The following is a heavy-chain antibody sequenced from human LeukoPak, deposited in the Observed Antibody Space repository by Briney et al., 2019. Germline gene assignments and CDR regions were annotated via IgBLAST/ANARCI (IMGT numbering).Heavy chain of an antibody. CDR1: GHTLSDLT. V-gene: IGHV1-24*01. J-gene: IGHJ4*02. D-gene: IGHD3-3*01. Sequence: ASVKVSCKVSGHTLSDLTMHWVRQAPGKGLEWMGGFDPGNGEIIYAQKFQGRVTMTEDASTDTAFMELSSLKSEDTAVYYCAAGGLYDLLPYWGQGTLVTVSS. CDR2: FDPGNGEI. CDR3: AAGGLYDLLPY.